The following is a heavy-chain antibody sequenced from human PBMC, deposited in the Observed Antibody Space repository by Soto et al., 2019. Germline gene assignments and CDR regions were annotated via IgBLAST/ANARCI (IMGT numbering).Heavy chain of an antibody. CDR3: ASNAYCGGDGYPTDAFDI. Sequence: GGSLRLSCAASGFTVSSNYMSWVRQAPGKGLEWVSVIYSGGSTYYADSVKGRFTISRHNSKNTLYLQMNSLRAEDTAVYYCASNAYCGGDGYPTDAFDIWGQGTMVTVSS. J-gene: IGHJ3*02. CDR1: GFTVSSNY. D-gene: IGHD2-21*02. V-gene: IGHV3-53*04. CDR2: IYSGGST.